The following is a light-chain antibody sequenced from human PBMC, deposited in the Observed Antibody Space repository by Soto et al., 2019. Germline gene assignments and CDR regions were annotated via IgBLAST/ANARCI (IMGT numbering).Light chain of an antibody. J-gene: IGKJ4*01. V-gene: IGKV3-11*01. CDR3: QQRSAWPRT. Sequence: EIVLTQSPATLSLSPGERATLSCRASQSVSSYLAWYQQNPGQAPRLLIYDASNRATGIPARFSGSGSGTAFSLTISSLEPEDFAVYYCQQRSAWPRTFGGGTKVEIK. CDR1: QSVSSY. CDR2: DAS.